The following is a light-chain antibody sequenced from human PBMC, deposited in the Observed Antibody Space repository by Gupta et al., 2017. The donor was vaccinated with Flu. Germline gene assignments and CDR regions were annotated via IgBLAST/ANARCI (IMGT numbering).Light chain of an antibody. V-gene: IGKV2-30*01. Sequence: ISCRSSLGLVYSDGNTYLHWFQQRPGQSPRRLIYLVSKRESGVPDRFSGSGSGTDFTLRSSRVEAEDVVIYYCMQGAHWPWAFGQGTKVEIK. J-gene: IGKJ1*01. CDR2: LVS. CDR1: LGLVYSDGNTY. CDR3: MQGAHWPWA.